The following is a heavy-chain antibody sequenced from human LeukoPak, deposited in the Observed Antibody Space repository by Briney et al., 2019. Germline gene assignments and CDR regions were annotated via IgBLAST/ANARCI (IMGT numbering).Heavy chain of an antibody. J-gene: IGHJ4*02. CDR3: ARITVTQAYFDY. Sequence: LSGGSLRLSCAASGITFSSYGMSWVRQAPGKGLEWVSSISSTGGTTYYADSVKGRFTISRGNSKNTLYLQMNSLRAEDTAVYYCARITVTQAYFDYWGQGTLVTVSS. CDR1: GITFSSYG. D-gene: IGHD4-17*01. CDR2: ISSTGGTT. V-gene: IGHV3-23*01.